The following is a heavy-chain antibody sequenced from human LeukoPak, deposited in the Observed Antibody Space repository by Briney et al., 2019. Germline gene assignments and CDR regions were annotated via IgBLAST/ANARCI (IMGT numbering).Heavy chain of an antibody. J-gene: IGHJ3*02. V-gene: IGHV1-69*13. D-gene: IGHD6-13*01. CDR1: GGTFSRYA. Sequence: SVKVSRKASGGTFSRYAIRWGRQAPGHGLESMGGIIPIFGTANYAQKFQGRVTITADDSTSTAYMELSSLRSEDTAVYYCARDQQQMNDAFDIWGQGTMVTVSS. CDR3: ARDQQQMNDAFDI. CDR2: IIPIFGTA.